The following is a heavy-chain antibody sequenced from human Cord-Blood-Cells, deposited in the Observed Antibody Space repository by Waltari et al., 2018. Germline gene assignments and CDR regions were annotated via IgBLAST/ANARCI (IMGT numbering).Heavy chain of an antibody. D-gene: IGHD6-13*01. CDR2: INHSGST. CDR3: ARVDSSSWLNWFDP. V-gene: IGHV4-34*01. CDR1: SGYY. Sequence: SGYYWSWIRQPPGKGLEWIGEINHSGSTNYNPSLKSRVTISVDTSKNQFSLKLSSVTAADTAVYYCARVDSSSWLNWFDPWGQGTLVTVSS. J-gene: IGHJ5*02.